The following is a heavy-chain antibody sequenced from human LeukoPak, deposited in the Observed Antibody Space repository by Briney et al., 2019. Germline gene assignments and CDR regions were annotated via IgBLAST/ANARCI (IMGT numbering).Heavy chain of an antibody. J-gene: IGHJ4*02. CDR3: ARGSYSSGSYYFDY. Sequence: GGSLRLSCVASGFIFNTYAMHWVRQAPGKGLEWVAFIRSDGSNKLYADSVKGRFTISRDNSKNTLYLQMNSLRAEDTAVYYCARGSYSSGSYYFDYWGQGTLVTVSS. CDR2: IRSDGSNK. CDR1: GFIFNTYA. D-gene: IGHD6-19*01. V-gene: IGHV3-30*02.